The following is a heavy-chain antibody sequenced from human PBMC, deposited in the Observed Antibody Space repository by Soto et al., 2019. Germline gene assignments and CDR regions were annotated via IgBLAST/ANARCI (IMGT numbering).Heavy chain of an antibody. CDR2: IRSKAYGGTT. D-gene: IGHD3-22*01. CDR3: TYSSGSSRDY. Sequence: PGGSLRLSCTASGFTFGDYAMSWFRQAPGKGLEWVGFIRSKAYGGTTEYAASVKGRFTISRDDSESIAYLQMNSLKTEDTAVYYCTYSSGSSRDYWGQGTLVTVSS. J-gene: IGHJ4*02. V-gene: IGHV3-49*03. CDR1: GFTFGDYA.